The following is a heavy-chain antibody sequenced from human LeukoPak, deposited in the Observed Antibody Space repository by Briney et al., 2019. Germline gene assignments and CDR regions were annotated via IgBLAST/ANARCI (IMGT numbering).Heavy chain of an antibody. V-gene: IGHV3-9*01. D-gene: IGHD3-3*01. CDR2: ISWNSGSI. CDR3: AKGASDYDFWSGGDTAFDY. J-gene: IGHJ4*02. CDR1: GFTFDDYA. Sequence: LSGGSLRLSCAASGFTFDDYAMHWVRQAPGKGPEWVSGISWNSGSIGYADSVKGRFTISRDNAKNSLYLQMNSLRAEDTALYYCAKGASDYDFWSGGDTAFDYWGQGTLVTVSS.